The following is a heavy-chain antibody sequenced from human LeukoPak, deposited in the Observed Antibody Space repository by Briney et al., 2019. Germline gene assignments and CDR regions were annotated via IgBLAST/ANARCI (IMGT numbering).Heavy chain of an antibody. CDR1: GGSFSGYY. V-gene: IGHV3-66*01. CDR2: LYSGGTT. CDR3: AKDLSSGGDY. J-gene: IGHJ4*02. Sequence: ETLSLTCAVYGGSFSGYYWSWIRQPPGKGLEWVSVLYSGGTTYHADSVRGRFTISRDNSKNTLYLQMNSLRVEDTAVYYCAKDLSSGGDYWGQGTLVTVSS. D-gene: IGHD2-15*01.